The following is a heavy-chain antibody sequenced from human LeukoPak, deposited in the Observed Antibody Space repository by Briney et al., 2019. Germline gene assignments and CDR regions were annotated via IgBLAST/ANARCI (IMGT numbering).Heavy chain of an antibody. J-gene: IGHJ4*02. Sequence: PGGSLRLSCAASGFTVSSNYVSWVRQAPGKGLEWVSVIYSGGDTYYADSVKGRFTLSRDNSKNLLYLQMNRLRAEDTAVYYCARGGAARSAGHWGQGTLVTVSS. D-gene: IGHD6-6*01. CDR2: IYSGGDT. CDR1: GFTVSSNY. V-gene: IGHV3-53*01. CDR3: ARGGAARSAGH.